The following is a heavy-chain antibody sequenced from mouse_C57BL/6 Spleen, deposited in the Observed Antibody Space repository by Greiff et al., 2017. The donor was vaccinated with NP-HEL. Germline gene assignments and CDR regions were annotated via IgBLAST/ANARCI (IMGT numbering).Heavy chain of an antibody. J-gene: IGHJ2*01. CDR3: ARPYYYGSFERNYFDY. CDR1: GYTFTDYY. D-gene: IGHD1-1*01. Sequence: VQLQQSGPELVKPGASVKISCKASGYTFTDYYMNWVKQSHGKSLEWIGDINPNNGGTSYNQKFKGKATLTVDKSSSTAYMELRSLTSEDSAVYYCARPYYYGSFERNYFDYWGQGTTLTVSS. V-gene: IGHV1-26*01. CDR2: INPNNGGT.